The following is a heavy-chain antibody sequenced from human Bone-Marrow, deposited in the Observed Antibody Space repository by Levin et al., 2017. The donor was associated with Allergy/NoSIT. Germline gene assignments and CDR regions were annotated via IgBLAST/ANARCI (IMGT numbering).Heavy chain of an antibody. Sequence: MSSETLSLTCTVSGDSISSYYWSWIRQPAGRGLEWVGRIYSSGSTNYNPSLKSRVTMSVDTSRSQISLKLTSVTAADTAVYYVARAAYSRNDDYGLDVWGEGTTVAVSS. V-gene: IGHV4-4*07. CDR2: IYSSGST. J-gene: IGHJ6*04. CDR1: GDSISSYY. D-gene: IGHD1-1*01. CDR3: ARAAYSRNDDYGLDV.